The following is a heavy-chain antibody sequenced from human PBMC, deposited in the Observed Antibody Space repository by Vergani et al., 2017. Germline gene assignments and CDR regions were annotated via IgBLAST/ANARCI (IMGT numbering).Heavy chain of an antibody. Sequence: EVQLVESGGGLVKPGGSLRLSCAASGFTFSSYSMNWVRQAPGKGLEWVSSISSSSSYIYYADSVKGRFTISRDNAKNSLYLQMNSLRAEDTAVYYCAGVRGYGSGSYYSGEYFDLWGHGTLVTVSS. D-gene: IGHD3-10*01. V-gene: IGHV3-21*01. CDR2: ISSSSSYI. CDR3: AGVRGYGSGSYYSGEYFDL. CDR1: GFTFSSYS. J-gene: IGHJ2*01.